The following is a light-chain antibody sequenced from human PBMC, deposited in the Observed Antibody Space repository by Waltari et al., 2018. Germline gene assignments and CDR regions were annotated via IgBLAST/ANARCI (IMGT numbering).Light chain of an antibody. V-gene: IGLV2-8*01. CDR3: SSYAGTNRV. CDR2: EVN. J-gene: IGLJ2*01. CDR1: SSDVGGYKY. Sequence: QSALTQPPSASGSPGQSVTISCTGTSSDVGGYKYVSWYQQHPGKAPKLLIYEVNPRPSGVPDRFSGSKSGNTASLTVSGLQAEDEADYYCSSYAGTNRVFGGGTKLTVL.